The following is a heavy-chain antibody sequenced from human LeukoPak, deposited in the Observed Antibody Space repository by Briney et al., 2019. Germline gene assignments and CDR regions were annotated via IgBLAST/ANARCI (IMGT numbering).Heavy chain of an antibody. CDR3: ARAGLGIAARPADY. CDR2: IYYSGST. J-gene: IGHJ4*02. D-gene: IGHD6-6*01. V-gene: IGHV4-30-4*01. Sequence: SSETLSLTCTVSGGSISSGDYYWSWIRQPPGKGLEWIGYIYYSGSTYYNPSLKSRVTISVDTSKNQFSLKLSSVTAADTAVYYCARAGLGIAARPADYWGQGTLVTVSS. CDR1: GGSISSGDYY.